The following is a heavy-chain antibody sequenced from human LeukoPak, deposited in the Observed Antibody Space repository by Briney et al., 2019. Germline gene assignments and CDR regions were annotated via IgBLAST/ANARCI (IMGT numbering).Heavy chain of an antibody. CDR1: GFTFSSYS. CDR3: ARAIAAAGTRVDY. CDR2: ISSSSSYI. D-gene: IGHD6-13*01. J-gene: IGHJ4*02. Sequence: GGSLRLSCAASGFTFSSYSMSWVRQAPGKGLEWVSSISSSSSYIYYADSVKGRFTISRDNAKNSLYLQMNSLRAEDTAVYYCARAIAAAGTRVDYWGQGTLVTVSS. V-gene: IGHV3-21*01.